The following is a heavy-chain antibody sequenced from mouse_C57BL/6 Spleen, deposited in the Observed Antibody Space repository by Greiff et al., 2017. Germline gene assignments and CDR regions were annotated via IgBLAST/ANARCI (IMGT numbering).Heavy chain of an antibody. CDR1: GFSFNTYA. CDR2: IRSKSNNYAT. CDR3: VRQGYGGPCAY. D-gene: IGHD2-14*01. Sequence: DVKLVESGGGLVQPKGSLKLSCAASGFSFNTYAMNWVRQAPGKGLEWVARIRSKSNNYATYYADSVKDRFTISRDDSESMLYLQMNNLKTEDTAMYYCVRQGYGGPCAYWGQGTLVTVSA. V-gene: IGHV10-1*01. J-gene: IGHJ3*01.